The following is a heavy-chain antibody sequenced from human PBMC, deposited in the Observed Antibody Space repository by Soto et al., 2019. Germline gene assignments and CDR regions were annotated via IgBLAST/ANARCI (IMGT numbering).Heavy chain of an antibody. J-gene: IGHJ5*02. CDR2: ISVSGGST. V-gene: IGHV3-23*01. CDR3: AKDSVSGWTHNWFDP. CDR1: GFTFRSYA. Sequence: EVQLLESGGGLVQPGGSLRLSCAASGFTFRSYAMSWVRQAPGKGLEWVSVISVSGGSTDYADPVKGRFTISRDNSKNTLYLQMNSLRDEDTAIYYCAKDSVSGWTHNWFDPWGQGTLVTVSS. D-gene: IGHD6-19*01.